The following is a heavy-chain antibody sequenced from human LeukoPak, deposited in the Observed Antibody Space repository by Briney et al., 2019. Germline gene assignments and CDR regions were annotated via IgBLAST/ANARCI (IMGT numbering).Heavy chain of an antibody. Sequence: GGSVRLSCAASGFTFSSYAMSWVRQAPGKGLDWVGGISGSGGRTYYADSVKGRFTISRDNSKNTLYLQMNSLRAEDTAVYYCAKDSNTAMVLSNFDYWGQGTLVTVSS. V-gene: IGHV3-23*01. J-gene: IGHJ4*02. CDR2: ISGSGGRT. CDR3: AKDSNTAMVLSNFDY. D-gene: IGHD5-18*01. CDR1: GFTFSSYA.